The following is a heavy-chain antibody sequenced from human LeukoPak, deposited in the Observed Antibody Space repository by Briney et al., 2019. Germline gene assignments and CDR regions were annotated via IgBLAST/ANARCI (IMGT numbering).Heavy chain of an antibody. D-gene: IGHD5-12*01. J-gene: IGHJ5*02. CDR1: GFTFSSYA. CDR3: ARTATRGYSGYDLINWFDP. V-gene: IGHV3-30*04. CDR2: ISYDGSNK. Sequence: PGGSLRLSCAASGFTFSSYAMHWVRQAPGKGLEWVAVISYDGSNKYYADSVKGRFTISRDNSKNTLYLQMNSLRAEDTAVYYCARTATRGYSGYDLINWFDPWGQGTLVTVSS.